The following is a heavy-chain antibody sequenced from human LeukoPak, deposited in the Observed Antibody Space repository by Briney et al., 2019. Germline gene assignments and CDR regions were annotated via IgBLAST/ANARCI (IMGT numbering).Heavy chain of an antibody. D-gene: IGHD3-3*01. CDR2: IIPIFGTA. Sequence: ASVKVSCKASGGTFSSYAISWVRQAPGRGLEWMGGIIPIFGTANYAQKFQGRVTITADESKSTAYMELSSLRSADTAVYYCAREELRFLEWPLYYYMDVWGKGTTVTASS. V-gene: IGHV1-69*13. J-gene: IGHJ6*03. CDR3: AREELRFLEWPLYYYMDV. CDR1: GGTFSSYA.